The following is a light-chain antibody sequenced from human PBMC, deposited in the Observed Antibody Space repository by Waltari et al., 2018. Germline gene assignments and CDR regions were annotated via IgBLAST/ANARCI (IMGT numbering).Light chain of an antibody. V-gene: IGLV2-14*03. Sequence: QSALTQPASVSGSPGQSLTIFCTGTSSDVGIFNYVSWYQQHPGKPPKVIIHDVSNRPSGVSNRFSGSKSGNTASLTISGLQAEDEADYYCSSYTTSHSWVFGGGTKLTVL. CDR3: SSYTTSHSWV. CDR2: DVS. CDR1: SSDVGIFNY. J-gene: IGLJ3*02.